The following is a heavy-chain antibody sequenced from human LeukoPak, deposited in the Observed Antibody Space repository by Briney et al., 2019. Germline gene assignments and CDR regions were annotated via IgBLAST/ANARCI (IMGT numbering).Heavy chain of an antibody. Sequence: SETLSLTCAVSGDSISSSNWWSWVRQPPGKGLEWIGEIYHSGSPNYNASLKSRVTMSLDKSKNQFSLKLNSMTAADTAVYYCARGTSGYVSLPPPFDSWGQGTLVTVSS. V-gene: IGHV4-4*02. J-gene: IGHJ4*02. D-gene: IGHD5-12*01. CDR2: IYHSGSP. CDR3: ARGTSGYVSLPPPFDS. CDR1: GDSISSSNW.